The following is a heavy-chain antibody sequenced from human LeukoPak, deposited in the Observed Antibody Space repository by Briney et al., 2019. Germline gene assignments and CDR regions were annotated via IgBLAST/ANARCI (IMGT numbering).Heavy chain of an antibody. D-gene: IGHD1-26*01. CDR1: GFTFSSYW. J-gene: IGHJ5*02. V-gene: IGHV3-7*01. CDR3: TRDHRGRPWEWFDP. CDR2: IKQDGSEK. Sequence: VGSLRLSCAASGFTFSSYWMSWVGQPTAKGREWVAYIKQDGSEKYYADSVKGGFTLSRDNATNSLDLQTNSLRDDDTSMYYCTRDHRGRPWEWFDPWGQGTLVTVSS.